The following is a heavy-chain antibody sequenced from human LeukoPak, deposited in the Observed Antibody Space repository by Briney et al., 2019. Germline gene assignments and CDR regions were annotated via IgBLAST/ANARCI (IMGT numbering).Heavy chain of an antibody. D-gene: IGHD1-26*01. Sequence: ASVKVSCKASGYTFTSYYMHWVRQAPGQGLEWMGIINPSGGSTSYAQKFQGRVTMTRDTSTSTVYMELSRLRSDDTAVYYCARSMWELQAFDIWGQGTMVTVSS. V-gene: IGHV1-46*01. J-gene: IGHJ3*02. CDR2: INPSGGST. CDR3: ARSMWELQAFDI. CDR1: GYTFTSYY.